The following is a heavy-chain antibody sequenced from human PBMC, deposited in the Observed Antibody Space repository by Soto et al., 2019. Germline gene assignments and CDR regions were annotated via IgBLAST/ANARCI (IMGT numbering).Heavy chain of an antibody. J-gene: IGHJ4*02. CDR2: FNAGNGNT. CDR1: GYTFTSYA. V-gene: IGHV1-3*05. D-gene: IGHD2-21*02. CDR3: ARSIVVVTALDY. Sequence: QGQLVQSGAEEKKPGASVKVSCKASGYTFTSYAMHWVRQAPGQRLEWMGWFNAGNGNTKYSQKFQGRVTITRDTSASTAYMELSRLRSEDTAVYYCARSIVVVTALDYWGQGTLVTVSS.